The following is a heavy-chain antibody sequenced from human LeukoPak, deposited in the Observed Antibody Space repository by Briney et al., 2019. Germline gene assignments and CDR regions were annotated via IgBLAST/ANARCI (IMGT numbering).Heavy chain of an antibody. CDR1: GNSISSGDNY. V-gene: IGHV4-61*02. Sequence: SETLSLTCTVSGNSISSGDNYWSWIRQPAGKGLEWIGRIYTSGSTNYNPSLKSRVTISVDTSKNQFSLKLSSVTAADTAVYYCARTYGDYSFAFDYWGQGTLVTVSS. CDR2: IYTSGST. CDR3: ARTYGDYSFAFDY. J-gene: IGHJ4*02. D-gene: IGHD4-17*01.